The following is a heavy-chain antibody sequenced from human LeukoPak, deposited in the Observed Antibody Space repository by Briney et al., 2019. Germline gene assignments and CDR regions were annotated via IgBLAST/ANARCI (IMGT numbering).Heavy chain of an antibody. V-gene: IGHV3-48*03. CDR1: TLTFSSYE. CDR3: ARVITGRPFDS. CDR2: ISSSGATI. J-gene: IGHJ4*02. D-gene: IGHD3-10*01. Sequence: QPGGSLRLSSATSTLTFSSYEMNWVRQAPGKGLEWISYISSSGATIYYADSVKGRFTISRDNAKNSLYLQMNSLRAEDTAVYYCARVITGRPFDSWGQGALVTVSS.